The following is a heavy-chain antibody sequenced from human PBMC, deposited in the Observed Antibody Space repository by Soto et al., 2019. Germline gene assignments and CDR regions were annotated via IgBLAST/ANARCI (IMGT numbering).Heavy chain of an antibody. CDR1: GYTFTSYD. D-gene: IGHD3-10*01. CDR2: MNPNSGNT. Sequence: ASVKVSCKASGYTFTSYDINWVRQATGQGLEWMGWMNPNSGNTGYAQKSQGRVTMTRNTSTTTAYMELSSLRSEDTAVYYCARGAYYGSGSYIVDWFDPWGQGTLVTVSS. V-gene: IGHV1-8*01. J-gene: IGHJ5*02. CDR3: ARGAYYGSGSYIVDWFDP.